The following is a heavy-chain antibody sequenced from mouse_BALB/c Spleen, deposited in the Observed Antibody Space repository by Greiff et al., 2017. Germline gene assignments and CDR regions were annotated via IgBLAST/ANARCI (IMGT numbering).Heavy chain of an antibody. CDR2: IWAGGST. CDR3: ARAYYGNYEWAMDY. V-gene: IGHV2-9*02. D-gene: IGHD2-10*01. J-gene: IGHJ4*01. Sequence: QVQLKESGPGLVAPSQSLSITCTVSGFSLTSYGVHWVRQPPGKGLEWLGVIWAGGSTNYNSALMSRLSISKDNSKSQVFLKMNSLQTDDTAMYYCARAYYGNYEWAMDYWGQGTSVTVSS. CDR1: GFSLTSYG.